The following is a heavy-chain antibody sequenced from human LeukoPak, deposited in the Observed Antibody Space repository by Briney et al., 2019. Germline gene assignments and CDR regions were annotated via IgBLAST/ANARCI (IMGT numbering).Heavy chain of an antibody. J-gene: IGHJ4*02. D-gene: IGHD6-13*01. V-gene: IGHV3-23*01. CDR2: ISGSGVRT. CDR3: AKAPNIVAAGSLLDY. CDR1: GFTFSNYA. Sequence: GGSLSRSCAASGFTFSNYAISWVRQAPGKAQEWDSAISGSGVRTYYADSVKGRFTISRDNTKNPLYLQMNSLRAEDTAVYYCAKAPNIVAAGSLLDYWGRGILVTVSS.